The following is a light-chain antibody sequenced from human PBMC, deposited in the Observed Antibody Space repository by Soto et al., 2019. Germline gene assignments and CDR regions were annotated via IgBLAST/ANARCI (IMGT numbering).Light chain of an antibody. Sequence: QSVLTQPASVSGSPGQSITISCTGTSSDVGGYNYVSWYQQHPGKAPKLMIYDVSSRPSGVSNRFSGSKSGNTASLTISGLQDEDEADYYCTSYTRSSTRVVFGGGTKLTVL. J-gene: IGLJ2*01. CDR2: DVS. V-gene: IGLV2-14*03. CDR3: TSYTRSSTRVV. CDR1: SSDVGGYNY.